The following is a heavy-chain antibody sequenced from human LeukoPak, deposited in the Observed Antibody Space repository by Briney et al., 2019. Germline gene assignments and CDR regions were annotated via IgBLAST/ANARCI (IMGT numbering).Heavy chain of an antibody. J-gene: IGHJ4*02. CDR3: AKDISGWYLRGVDY. V-gene: IGHV3-9*01. CDR1: GFTFDDYA. D-gene: IGHD6-19*01. CDR2: ISWNSGSI. Sequence: GGSLRLSCAAAGFTFDDYAMCWVRQAPGKGLGWVSGISWNSGSIGYADSVRGRFTISRDNTKNSLYLQMSSLRAEDTTLYYCAKDISGWYLRGVDYWGERTLVTVSS.